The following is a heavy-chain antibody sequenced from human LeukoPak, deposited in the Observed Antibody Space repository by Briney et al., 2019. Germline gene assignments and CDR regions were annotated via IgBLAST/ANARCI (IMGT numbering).Heavy chain of an antibody. CDR2: INHSGST. Sequence: PSETLSLTCAVYGGSFSGYYWSWIRQPPGKGLEWIGEINHSGSTNYNPSLKSRVTISVDTSKNQFSLKLSSVTAADTAVYYCARTTVTRRHDYWGQGTLVTVSS. CDR1: GGSFSGYY. D-gene: IGHD4-11*01. V-gene: IGHV4-34*01. CDR3: ARTTVTRRHDY. J-gene: IGHJ4*02.